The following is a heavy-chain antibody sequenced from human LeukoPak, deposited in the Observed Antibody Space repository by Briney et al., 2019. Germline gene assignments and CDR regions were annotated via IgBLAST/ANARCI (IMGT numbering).Heavy chain of an antibody. CDR3: VEGDDYSDFDY. CDR2: ISGSGST. Sequence: GGTLRLSCVASGFTFNIYVMSWVRQAPGKGLEWVSGISGSGSTYYADSVKGRFTISRDNSKNTLYLQMNSLRAEDTAVYHCVEGDDYSDFDYWGQGTLVTVSS. J-gene: IGHJ4*02. V-gene: IGHV3-23*01. D-gene: IGHD4-11*01. CDR1: GFTFNIYV.